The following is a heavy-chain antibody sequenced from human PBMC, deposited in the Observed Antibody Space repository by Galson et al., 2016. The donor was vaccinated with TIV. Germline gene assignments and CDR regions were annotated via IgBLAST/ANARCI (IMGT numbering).Heavy chain of an antibody. Sequence: ETLSLTCAVSGYSINSGYFWGWIRQPPGKGLQWIGSIYESGTTYSNPSLKSRLTLSVDTSKNQFSLKLSSVTAADTAVYYCIREGSTVTMHHYFGMDVWGQGTTVTVSS. V-gene: IGHV4-38-2*02. D-gene: IGHD4-17*01. CDR3: IREGSTVTMHHYFGMDV. CDR2: IYESGTT. CDR1: GYSINSGYF. J-gene: IGHJ6*02.